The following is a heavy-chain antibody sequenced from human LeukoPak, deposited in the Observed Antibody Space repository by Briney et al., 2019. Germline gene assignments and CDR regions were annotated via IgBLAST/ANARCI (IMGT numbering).Heavy chain of an antibody. CDR3: ARGVVTLSYNWFDP. J-gene: IGHJ5*02. CDR1: GGSISSYY. V-gene: IGHV4-4*07. CDR2: IYTSGST. D-gene: IGHD3-3*01. Sequence: SETLSLTCTVSGGSISSYYWIWIRQPAPKGLDWIGRIYTSGSTNYNPSLKSRVTMSVDTSKNQFSLKLSSVTAADTAVYYCARGVVTLSYNWFDPWGQGTLVTVYS.